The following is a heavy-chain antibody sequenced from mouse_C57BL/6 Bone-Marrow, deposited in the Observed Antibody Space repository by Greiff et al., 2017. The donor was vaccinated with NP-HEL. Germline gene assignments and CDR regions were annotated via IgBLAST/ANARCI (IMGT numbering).Heavy chain of an antibody. J-gene: IGHJ4*01. CDR1: GFTFSDSG. D-gene: IGHD2-10*02. CDR2: ISSGSSTI. Sequence: EVKLMESGGGLVKPGGSLKLSCAASGFTFSDSGMHWVRQAPEKGLAWVAYISSGSSTIYYADTVKGRFTISRDNAKNTLFLQMTSLRSEDTAMYYCAMYGLYYAMDYWGQGTSVTVSS. V-gene: IGHV5-17*01. CDR3: AMYGLYYAMDY.